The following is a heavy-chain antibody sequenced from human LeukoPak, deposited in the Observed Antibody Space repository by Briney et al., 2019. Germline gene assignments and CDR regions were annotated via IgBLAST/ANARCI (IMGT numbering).Heavy chain of an antibody. CDR2: INPNSGGT. CDR1: GYTFTGYY. V-gene: IGHV1-2*02. Sequence: ASVKVSCKASGYTFTGYYMHWVRQAPGQGLEWMGWINPNSGGTNYAQKFQGRVTMTRDTSISTAYMELCRLRSDDTAVYYCARDGVVTIIGSPLYYYYYMDVWGKGTTVTVSS. J-gene: IGHJ6*03. CDR3: ARDGVVTIIGSPLYYYYYMDV. D-gene: IGHD4-23*01.